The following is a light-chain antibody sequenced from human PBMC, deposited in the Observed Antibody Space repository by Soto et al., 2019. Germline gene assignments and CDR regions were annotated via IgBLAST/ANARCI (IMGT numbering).Light chain of an antibody. CDR1: QSVRNW. CDR2: DSS. J-gene: IGKJ1*01. CDR3: QQYGSSRT. Sequence: DIQMTQSPSTLFASVGDRVTITCRASQSVRNWLAWYQQKPGRAPQLLIYDSSTLEPGVPSRFRGSGSGTDFTLTISRLEPEDFAVYYCQQYGSSRTFGQGTKVDIK. V-gene: IGKV1-5*01.